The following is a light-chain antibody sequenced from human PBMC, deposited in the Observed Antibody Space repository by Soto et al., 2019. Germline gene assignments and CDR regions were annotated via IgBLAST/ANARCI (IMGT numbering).Light chain of an antibody. CDR1: RSVSSSQ. CDR3: QQYDTAPHT. CDR2: GAS. Sequence: EIVLTQAPGTLSLSPGESATLSCRASRSVSSSQVAWYQHKPGQAPRLIIYGASSRATGIPDRFRGVGSETDFTLTISRLEPEDFAVYYCQQYDTAPHTFGQGTKLEIK. J-gene: IGKJ2*01. V-gene: IGKV3-20*01.